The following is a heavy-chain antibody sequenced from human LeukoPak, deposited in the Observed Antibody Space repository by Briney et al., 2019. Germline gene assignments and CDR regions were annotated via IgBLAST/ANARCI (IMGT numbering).Heavy chain of an antibody. J-gene: IGHJ4*02. CDR1: GYSFTSYW. CDR3: AFGSGSYYLAFDY. V-gene: IGHV5-51*01. CDR2: IYPGDSDT. Sequence: GESLKISRKGSGYSFTSYWIGWVRQMPGKGLEWMGIIYPGDSDTRYSPSFQGQVTISADKSIGTAYLQWSSLKASDTAMYYCAFGSGSYYLAFDYWGQGTLVTVSS. D-gene: IGHD3-10*01.